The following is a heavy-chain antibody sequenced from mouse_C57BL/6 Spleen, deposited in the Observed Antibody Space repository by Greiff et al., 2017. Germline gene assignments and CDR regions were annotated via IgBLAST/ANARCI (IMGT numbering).Heavy chain of an antibody. Sequence: QVHVKQSGAELVRPGASVTLSCKASGYTFTDYEMHWVKQTPVHGLEWIGAIDPETGGTAYNQKFKGKAILTADKSSSTAYMELRSLTSEDSAVYYCTSTVVATCDYWGQGTTLTVSS. D-gene: IGHD1-1*01. CDR3: TSTVVATCDY. CDR1: GYTFTDYE. V-gene: IGHV1-15*01. J-gene: IGHJ2*01. CDR2: IDPETGGT.